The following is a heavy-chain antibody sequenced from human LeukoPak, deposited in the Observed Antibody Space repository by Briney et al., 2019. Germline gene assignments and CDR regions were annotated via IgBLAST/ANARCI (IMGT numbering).Heavy chain of an antibody. CDR2: IDSSASTT. V-gene: IGHV3-48*03. J-gene: IGHJ4*02. Sequence: GGSLRLSCTASRFYFSTYDMNWVRQVPGRGLEWVSYIDSSASTTYYAGSVQGRFTISRDNAKNSLYLQMRSLRVEDTAFYYCASAHGGSGYDRPFDYWGQGTLVTVSS. D-gene: IGHD5-12*01. CDR3: ASAHGGSGYDRPFDY. CDR1: RFYFSTYD.